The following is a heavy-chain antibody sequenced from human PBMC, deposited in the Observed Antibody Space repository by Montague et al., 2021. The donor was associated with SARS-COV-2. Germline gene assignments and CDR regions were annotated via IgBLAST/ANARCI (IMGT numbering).Heavy chain of an antibody. J-gene: IGHJ5*02. CDR3: AHFGILRYFDP. CDR2: IYGDDDS. V-gene: IGHV2-5*02. Sequence: PALVKPTQTLTLTCTFSGFSLSTSEVGVGWIRQPPGKAPEFLALIYGDDDSCYKPSLKSRLTITKVTSKNQVVLTMTNVDPVDTATYYCAHFGILRYFDPGGQGPLVTVSS. D-gene: IGHD3-9*01. CDR1: GFSLSTSEVG.